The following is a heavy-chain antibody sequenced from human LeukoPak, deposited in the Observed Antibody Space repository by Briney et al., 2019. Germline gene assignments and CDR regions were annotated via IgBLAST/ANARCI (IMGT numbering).Heavy chain of an antibody. CDR3: ARDGWNYSMDV. V-gene: IGHV4-39*07. CDR2: IYSSGST. Sequence: SETLSLTCIVSGASISSSTYYWGWIRQPPGKGLEWIGSIYSSGSTYYNPSLKSRVTISVDTSKNQFSLKLSSVTAADSAVYYCARDGWNYSMDVWGKGTTVTVSS. CDR1: GASISSSTYY. J-gene: IGHJ6*04. D-gene: IGHD6-19*01.